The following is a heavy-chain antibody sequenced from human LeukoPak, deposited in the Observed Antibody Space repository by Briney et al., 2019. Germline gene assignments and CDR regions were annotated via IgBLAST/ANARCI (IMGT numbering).Heavy chain of an antibody. CDR1: GYTFTGYY. D-gene: IGHD6-19*01. CDR3: ARELPGIAVAGLYNWFDP. J-gene: IGHJ5*02. CDR2: INPNSGGT. Sequence: ASVKVSCKASGYTFTGYYMHWVRQPPGQGLEWMGWINPNSGGTNYAQKFQGRVTMTRDPSISTAYMELSRLRSDDTAVYYCARELPGIAVAGLYNWFDPWGQGTLVTVSS. V-gene: IGHV1-2*02.